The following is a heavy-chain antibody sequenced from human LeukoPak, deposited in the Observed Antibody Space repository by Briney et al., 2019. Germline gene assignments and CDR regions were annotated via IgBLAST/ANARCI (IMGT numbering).Heavy chain of an antibody. Sequence: ASVKVSCKASGYTFTSFGISWVRQAPGQGLEWMGWISAYNGNTNYVQKFQGRVTMTTDISTSTAYMELRSLRSEDTAVFYCVRDLGVDTSMIFFDYWGQGTRVTVSS. CDR1: GYTFTSFG. J-gene: IGHJ4*02. D-gene: IGHD5-18*01. CDR3: VRDLGVDTSMIFFDY. V-gene: IGHV1-18*01. CDR2: ISAYNGNT.